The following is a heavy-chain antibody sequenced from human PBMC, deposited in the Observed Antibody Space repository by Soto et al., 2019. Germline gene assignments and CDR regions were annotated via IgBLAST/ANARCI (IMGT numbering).Heavy chain of an antibody. CDR2: ISPMFGAA. CDR3: AREVQVHTPAFVY. V-gene: IGHV1-69*19. J-gene: IGHJ4*02. Sequence: QVQLVQSGAEMKKPGSSVKVSCQSSVGTFNTYAMNWVRQAPGQGPEWMGDISPMFGAANYAPKFQGRVTTTADESTGTSYMQLGSLTSEDSALYFCAREVQVHTPAFVYWGQGTLVTVSS. D-gene: IGHD6-25*01. CDR1: VGTFNTYA.